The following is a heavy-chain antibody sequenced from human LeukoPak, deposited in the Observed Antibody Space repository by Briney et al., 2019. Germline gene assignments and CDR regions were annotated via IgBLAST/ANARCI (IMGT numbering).Heavy chain of an antibody. CDR1: GGSFSGYY. Sequence: SETLSLTCAVYGGSFSGYYWSWIRQPPGKGLEWIGEINHSGSTNYNPSLKSRVTMSVDTSKNQFSLKLSSVTAADTAVYYCARGPSGRALDYWGQGTLVTVSS. CDR3: ARGPSGRALDY. D-gene: IGHD3-10*01. J-gene: IGHJ4*02. V-gene: IGHV4-34*01. CDR2: INHSGST.